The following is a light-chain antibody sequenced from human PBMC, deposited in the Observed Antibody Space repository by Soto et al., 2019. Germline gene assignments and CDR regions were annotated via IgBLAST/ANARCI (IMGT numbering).Light chain of an antibody. CDR2: GAS. CDR3: QQGGASLWT. Sequence: EIVLTQSPGTLSMSPGERATLSCRASQAVSNNFLAWYQHKPGQAPRLVIYGASSRATGIPDRFSGSGSGTDFTLTISRLEPEAFAVYYCQQGGASLWTFGKGTKVEIK. V-gene: IGKV3-20*01. J-gene: IGKJ1*01. CDR1: QAVSNNF.